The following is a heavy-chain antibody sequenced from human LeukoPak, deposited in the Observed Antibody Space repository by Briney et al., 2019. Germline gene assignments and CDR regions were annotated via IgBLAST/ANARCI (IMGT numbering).Heavy chain of an antibody. Sequence: PGGSLRLSCAGSGFTFSSYSMSWVRQAPGKGLEYVSAISSNGGSTYYADSVKGRFTISRDNAKNSLYLQMNSLRDEDTAVYYCALALVSLQNIAAAGSTRAFDMWGQGTMVTVSS. CDR2: ISSNGGST. V-gene: IGHV3-64*04. D-gene: IGHD6-13*01. J-gene: IGHJ3*02. CDR3: ALALVSLQNIAAAGSTRAFDM. CDR1: GFTFSSYS.